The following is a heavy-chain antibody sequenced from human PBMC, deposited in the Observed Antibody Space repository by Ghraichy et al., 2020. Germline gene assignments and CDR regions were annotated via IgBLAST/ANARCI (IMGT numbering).Heavy chain of an antibody. CDR1: GFTFDDYA. CDR2: ISWNSGNI. Sequence: GGSLRLSCAASGFTFDDYAMHWVRQAPGKGLEWVSGISWNSGNIGYADSVKGRFTMSRDNAKNSLYLQMNSLRAEDAALYYCAKSGTHYYDSSGPLHYWGQGTLVTVSS. V-gene: IGHV3-9*01. J-gene: IGHJ4*02. D-gene: IGHD3-22*01. CDR3: AKSGTHYYDSSGPLHY.